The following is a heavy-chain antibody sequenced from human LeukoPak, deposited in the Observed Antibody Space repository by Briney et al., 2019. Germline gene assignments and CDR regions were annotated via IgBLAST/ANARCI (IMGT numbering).Heavy chain of an antibody. D-gene: IGHD4-17*01. CDR3: ARNAGYGDLA. Sequence: ASVKVSCKASGYTFTDYNIHWVRQAPGQGLEWMGRIKPKCGDTKYTQRFQGRVTMTRDTSISTAYMELSGLRSDDTAVYYCARNAGYGDLAWGQGTLVTVS. CDR2: IKPKCGDT. J-gene: IGHJ5*02. CDR1: GYTFTDYN. V-gene: IGHV1-2*06.